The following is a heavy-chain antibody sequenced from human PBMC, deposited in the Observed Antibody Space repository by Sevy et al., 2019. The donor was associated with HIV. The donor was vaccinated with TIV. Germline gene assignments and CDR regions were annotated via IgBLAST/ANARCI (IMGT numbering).Heavy chain of an antibody. J-gene: IGHJ6*02. CDR1: GFTFSSYA. Sequence: GGSLRLSCAASGFTFSSYAMSWVRQAPGKGLEWVSAISGSGGSTYYADSVKGRFTISRDNSKNTLYLQMNSLRAEDTAVYYCAKDRWVVVVPAAMRARYGMDVWGQGTTVTVSS. CDR3: AKDRWVVVVPAAMRARYGMDV. V-gene: IGHV3-23*01. CDR2: ISGSGGST. D-gene: IGHD2-2*01.